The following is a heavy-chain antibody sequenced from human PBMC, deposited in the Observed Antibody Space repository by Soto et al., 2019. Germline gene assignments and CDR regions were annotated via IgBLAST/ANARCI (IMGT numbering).Heavy chain of an antibody. D-gene: IGHD5-12*01. Sequence: QVQLQQWGAGLLKPSETLSLNCAVTGGSLSGYYWSWIRQPPGKGLEWIGEVKDGGHTNYSPSLRGRLTISSDTSNNQFYLRLNSVTAADTGVYYCARGQEGVVATHWDQGSLVTVSS. CDR3: ARGQEGVVATH. CDR2: VKDGGHT. V-gene: IGHV4-34*01. CDR1: GGSLSGYY. J-gene: IGHJ4*02.